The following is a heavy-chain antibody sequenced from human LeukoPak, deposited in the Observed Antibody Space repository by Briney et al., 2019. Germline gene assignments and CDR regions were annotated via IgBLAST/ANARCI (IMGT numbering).Heavy chain of an antibody. CDR1: GGSFSGYY. V-gene: IGHV4-34*01. J-gene: IGHJ5*02. D-gene: IGHD6-6*01. CDR2: INHSGST. CDR3: ARGLRAARLAS. Sequence: SETLSLTCAVYGGSFSGYYWSWIRQPPGKRLEWIGEINHSGSTNYNPSLKSRVTISVDTSKNQFSLKLSSVTAADTAVYYCARGLRAARLASWGQGSLVTVSS.